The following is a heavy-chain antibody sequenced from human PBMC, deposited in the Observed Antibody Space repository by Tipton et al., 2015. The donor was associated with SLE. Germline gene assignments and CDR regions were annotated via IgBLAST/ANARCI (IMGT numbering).Heavy chain of an antibody. CDR1: GGSISSGSYY. CDR2: IYTSGST. CDR3: ARDLTGLGFDY. D-gene: IGHD1-20*01. Sequence: TLSLTCTVSGGSISSGSYYWSWIRQPAGNGLEWIGRIYTSGSTNYNPSLKSRVTISVDTSKNQFSLKLSSVTAADTAVYYCARDLTGLGFDYWGQGTLVTVSS. V-gene: IGHV4-61*02. J-gene: IGHJ4*02.